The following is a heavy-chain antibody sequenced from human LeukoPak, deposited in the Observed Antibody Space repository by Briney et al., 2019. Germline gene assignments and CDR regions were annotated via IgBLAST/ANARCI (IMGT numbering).Heavy chain of an antibody. J-gene: IGHJ6*03. CDR3: ARTMTTVTTDYYYYMDV. D-gene: IGHD4-17*01. CDR1: GYTFTSYG. V-gene: IGHV1-8*02. Sequence: ASVKVSCKASGYTFTSYGISWVRQATGQGLEWMGWMNPNSGNTGYAQKFQGRVTMTRNTSISTAYMELSSLRSEDTAVYYCARTMTTVTTDYYYYMDVWGKGTTVTISS. CDR2: MNPNSGNT.